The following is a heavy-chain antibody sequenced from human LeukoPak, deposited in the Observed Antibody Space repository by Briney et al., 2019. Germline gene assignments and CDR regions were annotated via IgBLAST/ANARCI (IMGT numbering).Heavy chain of an antibody. CDR1: GFTFRRVD. CDR3: ERGGDRDY. Sequence: VGSLRLSCAASGFTFRRVDIDCGRQVTGKRLEWVSAIGVAGDRYYLDYVKGRFTISRENAKNSLYLQMNSLRAGDTAVYYCERGGDRDYWGQGTMVTVSS. CDR2: IGVAGDR. V-gene: IGHV3-13*04. J-gene: IGHJ4*02.